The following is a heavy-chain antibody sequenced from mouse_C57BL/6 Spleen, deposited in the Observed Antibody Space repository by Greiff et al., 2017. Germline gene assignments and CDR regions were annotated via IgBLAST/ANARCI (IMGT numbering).Heavy chain of an antibody. J-gene: IGHJ2*01. CDR3: ARVDPYYFDY. V-gene: IGHV7-3*01. CDR2: IRNKANGYTT. CDR1: GFTFTDYY. Sequence: EVKLVESGGGLVQPGGSLSLSCAASGFTFTDYYMSWVRQPPGKALEWLGFIRNKANGYTTEYSASVKGRFTISRDNSQSILYLQINALRAEDSATYYCARVDPYYFDYWGQGTTLTVSS.